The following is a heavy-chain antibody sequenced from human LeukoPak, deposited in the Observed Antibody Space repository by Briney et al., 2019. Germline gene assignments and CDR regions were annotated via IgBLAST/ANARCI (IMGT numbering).Heavy chain of an antibody. CDR1: GFTFSSYE. Sequence: PGGSLRLSCAASGFTFSSYEMNWVRQAPGKGLEWVSYISSSGSTIYYADSVKGRFTISRDNAKNSLYLQMNSLRAEDTAVYYCARVRGPAARYSGYVGASDYWGQGTLVTVSS. CDR3: ARVRGPAARYSGYVGASDY. CDR2: ISSSGSTI. V-gene: IGHV3-48*03. D-gene: IGHD5-12*01. J-gene: IGHJ4*02.